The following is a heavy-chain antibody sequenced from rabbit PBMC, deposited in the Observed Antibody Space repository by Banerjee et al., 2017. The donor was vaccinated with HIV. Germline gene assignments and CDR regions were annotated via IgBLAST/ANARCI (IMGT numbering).Heavy chain of an antibody. J-gene: IGHJ5*01. Sequence: QQQLEESGGALVTPGGTLTLTCTASGFDFSSDAMCWVRQAPGKGLEWIGCIYITMGNTYPASWAKGRFTISKTSSTTVTLQMTSLTAADTAAYFCARDTRSSSYLDWLDLWGPGTLVTVS. CDR2: IYITMGNT. D-gene: IGHD8-1*01. CDR3: ARDTRSSSYLDWLDL. V-gene: IGHV1S45*01. CDR1: GFDFSSDA.